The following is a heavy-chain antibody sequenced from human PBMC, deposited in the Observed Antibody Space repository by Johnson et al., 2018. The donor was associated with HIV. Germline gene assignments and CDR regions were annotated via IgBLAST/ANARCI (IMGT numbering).Heavy chain of an antibody. V-gene: IGHV3-30*04. J-gene: IGHJ3*02. D-gene: IGHD6-19*01. Sequence: QVLLVESGGGVVQPGRSLRLSCAASGFTFSSYAMHWVRQAPGKGLEWVAVISSDGSNKYYADSVKGRFTLSRANSKNTLYLQMNSLRAEDKAVYYCAKDLELSPGTARAVGGSFDIWGQGTMVTVSS. CDR1: GFTFSSYA. CDR2: ISSDGSNK. CDR3: AKDLELSPGTARAVGGSFDI.